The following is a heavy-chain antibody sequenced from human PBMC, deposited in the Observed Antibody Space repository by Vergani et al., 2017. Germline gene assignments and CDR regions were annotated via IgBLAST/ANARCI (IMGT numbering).Heavy chain of an antibody. CDR2: MNPNSVNA. D-gene: IGHD1-1*01. Sequence: QVQLVQSGAEVKKPGASVKVSCKASGYTFTSYDINWVRQATGQGLEWMGWMNPNSVNAGYAQKFQGRVTMTRNTSISTAYMELSSLRSEDTAVYYCARAKTGGKKLERPWFDPWGQGTLVTVSS. CDR3: ARAKTGGKKLERPWFDP. CDR1: GYTFTSYD. J-gene: IGHJ5*02. V-gene: IGHV1-8*01.